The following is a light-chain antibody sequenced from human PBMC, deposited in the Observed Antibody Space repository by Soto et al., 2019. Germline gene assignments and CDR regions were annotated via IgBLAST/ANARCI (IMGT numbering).Light chain of an antibody. CDR2: EVS. V-gene: IGLV2-14*01. J-gene: IGLJ1*01. CDR1: SSDVGAYSF. Sequence: QSVLTQPASVSGSPGQSIAISCTGTSSDVGAYSFVSWYQQHPGKAPKLMIYEVSNRPSGVSSRFSGSKSGNTASLTISGLQPEDEADYYCSSFRSGSTLFGTGTKVTVL. CDR3: SSFRSGSTL.